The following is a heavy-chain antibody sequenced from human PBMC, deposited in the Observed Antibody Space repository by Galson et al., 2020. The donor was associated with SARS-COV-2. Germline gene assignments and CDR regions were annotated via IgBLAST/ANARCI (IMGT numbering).Heavy chain of an antibody. CDR2: ISSSSSYT. D-gene: IGHD5-12*01. CDR1: GFTFSDYY. V-gene: IGHV3-11*06. Sequence: TGGSLRLSCAASGFTFSDYYMSWIRQAPGKGLEWVSYISSSSSYTNYADSVKGRFTISRDNAKNSLYLQMNSLRAEDTAVYYCARYSGYEDYHYYYGMDVWGQGTTVTVSS. J-gene: IGHJ6*02. CDR3: ARYSGYEDYHYYYGMDV.